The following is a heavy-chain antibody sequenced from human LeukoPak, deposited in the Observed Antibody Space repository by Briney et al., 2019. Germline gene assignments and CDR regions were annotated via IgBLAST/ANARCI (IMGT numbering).Heavy chain of an antibody. D-gene: IGHD6-19*01. CDR2: IYHSGST. Sequence: SQTLSLTCTVSGGSISSGGYYWSWIRQPPGKGLEWIGYIYHSGSTYYNPSLKSRVTISVDRSKNQLSLKLSSVTAADTAVYYCARDRGIPVAGSSWFDPWGQGTLVTVSS. V-gene: IGHV4-30-2*01. CDR3: ARDRGIPVAGSSWFDP. J-gene: IGHJ5*02. CDR1: GGSISSGGYY.